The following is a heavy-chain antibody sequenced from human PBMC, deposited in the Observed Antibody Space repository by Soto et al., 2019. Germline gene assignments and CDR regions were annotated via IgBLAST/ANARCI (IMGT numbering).Heavy chain of an antibody. CDR1: GGTFSSYT. CDR3: ARGIAAAGTGYGFDY. CDR2: IIPILGIA. V-gene: IGHV1-69*02. Sequence: QVQLVQSGAEVKKPGSSVKVSCKASGGTFSSYTISWVRQAPGQGLEWMGRIIPILGIANYAQKFQGRVTITADKSTSTAYMELSSLRSEDTAVYYCARGIAAAGTGYGFDYWGQGTLVTVSS. J-gene: IGHJ4*02. D-gene: IGHD6-13*01.